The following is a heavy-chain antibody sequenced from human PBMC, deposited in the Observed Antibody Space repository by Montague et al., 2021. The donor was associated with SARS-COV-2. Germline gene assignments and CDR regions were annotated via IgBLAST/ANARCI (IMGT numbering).Heavy chain of an antibody. V-gene: IGHV4-59*01. CDR2: ICSSGST. CDR1: GASMSGSY. CDR3: VREGRSSAYAMDY. Sequence: SETLSLTCTVSGASMSGSYWGWVRQPPGKGPEWIGNICSSGSTHYNPSLKSRVTISVDTSKSQFPLRLTSVTAADTAVYYCVREGRSSAYAMDYWGQGTLVTVSS. J-gene: IGHJ4*02. D-gene: IGHD3-22*01.